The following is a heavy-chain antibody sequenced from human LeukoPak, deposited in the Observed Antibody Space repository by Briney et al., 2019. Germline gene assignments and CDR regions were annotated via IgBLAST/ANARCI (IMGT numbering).Heavy chain of an antibody. D-gene: IGHD2-2*01. Sequence: ASVKVSCEASGYTFTSYDINWVRQATGQGLEWMGWMNPNSGNTGYAQKFQGRVTMTRNTSISTAYMELSSLRSEDTAVYYCARGRRLPAAMGDYWGQGTLVTVSS. V-gene: IGHV1-8*01. CDR2: MNPNSGNT. J-gene: IGHJ4*02. CDR1: GYTFTSYD. CDR3: ARGRRLPAAMGDY.